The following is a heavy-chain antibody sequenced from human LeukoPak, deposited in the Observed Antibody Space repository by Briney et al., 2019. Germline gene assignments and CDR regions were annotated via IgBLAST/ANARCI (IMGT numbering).Heavy chain of an antibody. J-gene: IGHJ5*02. D-gene: IGHD4-17*01. V-gene: IGHV1-2*04. CDR3: ARHMTTANNWFDP. Sequence: ASVKVSCKASGYTFTGQYIHWVRQAPGQGLEWMGWINPNSGGTNYEQKFQGWVIMPRDTSISTAYMELSSLRYDDTAVYYCARHMTTANNWFDPWGQGTLVTVSS. CDR1: GYTFTGQY. CDR2: INPNSGGT.